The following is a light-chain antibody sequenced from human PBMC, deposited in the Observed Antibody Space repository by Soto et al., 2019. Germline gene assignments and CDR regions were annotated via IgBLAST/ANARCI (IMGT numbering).Light chain of an antibody. V-gene: IGKV3-20*01. CDR3: QQFGSYPLT. CDR2: GAS. Sequence: EIVLTQSPATLSWSPGERATLSCRASQSVSSYLAWYQQKPGQAPRLLIYGASARATGIPDRFSGGGSGTDFTLTISRLEPEDFAVYYCQQFGSYPLTFGGGTKVDIK. J-gene: IGKJ4*01. CDR1: QSVSSY.